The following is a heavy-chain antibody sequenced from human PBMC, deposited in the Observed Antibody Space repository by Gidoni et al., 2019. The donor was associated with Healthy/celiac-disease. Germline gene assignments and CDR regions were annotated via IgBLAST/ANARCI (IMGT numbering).Heavy chain of an antibody. Sequence: QVQLQQWGAGLLKPSETLSLTCAVYGGSFSGYYWSWIRQPPGKGLEWIGEINHSGSTNYNPSLKSRVTISVDTSKNQFSLKLSSVTAADTAVYYCASVEMATILSRHFDYWGQGTLVTVSS. D-gene: IGHD5-12*01. CDR1: GGSFSGYY. CDR3: ASVEMATILSRHFDY. CDR2: INHSGST. J-gene: IGHJ4*02. V-gene: IGHV4-34*01.